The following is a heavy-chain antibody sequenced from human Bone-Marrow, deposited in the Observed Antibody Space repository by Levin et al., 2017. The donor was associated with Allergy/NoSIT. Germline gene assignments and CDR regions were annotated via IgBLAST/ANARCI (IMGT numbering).Heavy chain of an antibody. J-gene: IGHJ5*02. CDR2: INGGGDNS. CDR1: GFTFSSYA. CDR3: ASDSRGYYLSQYNWFDP. D-gene: IGHD3-22*01. Sequence: GESLKISCEASGFTFSSYAISWVRQAPGRGLEWLSAINGGGDNSYYADSVKGRFTISRDNSKNTVYLQMNSLRAEDTAIYYCASDSRGYYLSQYNWFDPWGQGTQVTVSS. V-gene: IGHV3-23*01.